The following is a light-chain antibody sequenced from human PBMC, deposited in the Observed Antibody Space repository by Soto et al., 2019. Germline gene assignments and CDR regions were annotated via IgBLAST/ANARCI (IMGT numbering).Light chain of an antibody. J-gene: IGKJ2*01. CDR2: GAS. V-gene: IGKV3-20*01. CDR3: QQYGSSYMYT. CDR1: QSVSSSY. Sequence: EIVLTQSPGTLSLSPGERATLSCRASQSVSSSYLAWDQQKPGQAPRLLIYGASIRATGIPDRFSGSGSGTDFTLTISRLEPEYFAVYYCQQYGSSYMYTFGQGTKLETK.